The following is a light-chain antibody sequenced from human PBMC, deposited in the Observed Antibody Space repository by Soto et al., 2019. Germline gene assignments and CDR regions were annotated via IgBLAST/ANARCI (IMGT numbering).Light chain of an antibody. CDR2: EVS. V-gene: IGLV2-23*02. J-gene: IGLJ1*01. CDR3: CSYAGSSTYV. CDR1: SSDVGSYNL. Sequence: QSALTQPASVSGSPGQSITISCTGTSSDVGSYNLVSWYQQPPGKAPKLMIYEVSKRPSGVSNRLSGSKSGNTASLTISGLQAEDEADYYCCSYAGSSTYVFGPGTKLTLL.